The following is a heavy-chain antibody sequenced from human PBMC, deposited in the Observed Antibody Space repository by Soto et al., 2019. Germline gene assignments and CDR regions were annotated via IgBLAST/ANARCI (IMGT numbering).Heavy chain of an antibody. CDR3: VRGINSRSAYAMDI. CDR1: GFTLSSYW. Sequence: EVQLVESGGDLVQPGGSLRLSCGASGFTLSSYWMHWIRQAPGKGLVWVSRSNGDGSRTNYADSVKGRFTISRDNAKNTLYLQMNSLRAEDTAVYYCVRGINSRSAYAMDIWGQGTTVTVSS. V-gene: IGHV3-74*01. CDR2: SNGDGSRT. D-gene: IGHD3-22*01. J-gene: IGHJ6*02.